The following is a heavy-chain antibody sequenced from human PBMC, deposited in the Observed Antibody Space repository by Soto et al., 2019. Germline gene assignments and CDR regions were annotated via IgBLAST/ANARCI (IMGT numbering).Heavy chain of an antibody. CDR2: IYYSGST. J-gene: IGHJ4*02. D-gene: IGHD2-2*01. Sequence: SETLSLTCTVSGGSLNRGGYYWGWVRQHPGKGLEWIGYIYYSGSTYYNPSLKSRVTISVDTSKNQFSLKLSSVTAADTAVYYCARSSTSANYFDYWGQGTLVTVSS. CDR1: GGSLNRGGYY. CDR3: ARSSTSANYFDY. V-gene: IGHV4-31*03.